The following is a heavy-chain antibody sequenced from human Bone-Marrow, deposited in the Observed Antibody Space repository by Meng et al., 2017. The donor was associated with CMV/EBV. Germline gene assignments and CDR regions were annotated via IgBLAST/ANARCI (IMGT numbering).Heavy chain of an antibody. Sequence: GESLKISCAASGFTVSSSYMSWVRQAPGKGLEWVSVIYIPGTTYYADSVKGRFTISRDNSKNTLYLQMSSLRAEDTAVYYCARDKYSSGWEVFRFDYWGQGTLVTVSS. D-gene: IGHD6-19*01. CDR1: GFTVSSSY. CDR2: IYIPGTT. V-gene: IGHV3-53*01. CDR3: ARDKYSSGWEVFRFDY. J-gene: IGHJ4*02.